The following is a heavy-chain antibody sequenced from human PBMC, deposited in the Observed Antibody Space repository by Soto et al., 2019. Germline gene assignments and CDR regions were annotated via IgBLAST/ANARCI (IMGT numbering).Heavy chain of an antibody. CDR2: IRSKAYGGTT. Sequence: PGGSLRLSCTASGFTFGDYAMSWFRQAPGKGLEWVGFIRSKAYGGTTEYAASVKGRFTISRDDSKSIAYLQMNSLKTEDTAVYYCTREGDYGAFDYWGQGTLVTVSS. CDR1: GFTFGDYA. D-gene: IGHD4-17*01. V-gene: IGHV3-49*03. CDR3: TREGDYGAFDY. J-gene: IGHJ4*02.